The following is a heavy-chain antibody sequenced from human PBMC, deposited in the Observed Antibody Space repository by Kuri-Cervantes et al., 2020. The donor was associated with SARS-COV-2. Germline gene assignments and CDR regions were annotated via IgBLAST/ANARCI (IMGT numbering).Heavy chain of an antibody. CDR2: INPNSGGT. CDR1: GYTFTGYY. D-gene: IGHD2-2*02. Sequence: ASVKVSCKASGYTFTGYYMHWVRQAPGQGLEWMGWINPNSGGTNYAQKFQGRVTMTRDTSISTAYMELCRLRSDDTAVYYCARGGKYQLLYRCEYYFDYWGQGTLVTVSS. CDR3: ARGGKYQLLYRCEYYFDY. V-gene: IGHV1-2*02. J-gene: IGHJ4*02.